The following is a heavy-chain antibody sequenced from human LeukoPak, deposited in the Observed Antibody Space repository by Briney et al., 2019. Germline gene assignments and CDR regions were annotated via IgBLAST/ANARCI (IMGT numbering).Heavy chain of an antibody. Sequence: SETLSLTCTVSGGSISSGGYYWSWIRQPPGKGLEWIGYIYHSGSTYYNPSLKSRVTISVDRSKNQFSLKLSSVTAADTAVYYCATRGPYDKARAGAYYFDYWGQGTLVTVSS. J-gene: IGHJ4*02. D-gene: IGHD3-22*01. CDR2: IYHSGST. CDR1: GGSISSGGYY. V-gene: IGHV4-30-2*01. CDR3: ATRGPYDKARAGAYYFDY.